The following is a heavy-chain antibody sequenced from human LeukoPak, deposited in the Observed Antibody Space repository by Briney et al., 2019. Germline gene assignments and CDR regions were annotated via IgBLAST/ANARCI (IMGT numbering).Heavy chain of an antibody. J-gene: IGHJ4*02. D-gene: IGHD2-8*01. CDR2: IWYDGSNQ. CDR1: GFTFSSYG. Sequence: TGGSLRLSCAASGFTFSSYGIHWVRQAPGKGLEWVAIIWYDGSNQYYADSVKGRFTISRDNSKNTVFLQMNSLRAEDTAVYYCARDMVYARVGFFDYWGQGTLVTVSS. CDR3: ARDMVYARVGFFDY. V-gene: IGHV3-33*01.